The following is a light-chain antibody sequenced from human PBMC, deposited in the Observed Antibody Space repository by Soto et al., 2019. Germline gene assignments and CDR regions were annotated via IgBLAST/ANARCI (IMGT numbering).Light chain of an antibody. CDR1: HSVDFF. Sequence: EIVLTQFPATLSLSPGERANVSWRASHSVDFFLACYQQKPGQPPRLLMYDESNRATGIPARFSGSGSGKDFTITISSLENEDFEIYYCQQRNTWPLTCGQGTQREIK. CDR2: DES. V-gene: IGKV3-11*01. CDR3: QQRNTWPLT. J-gene: IGKJ5*01.